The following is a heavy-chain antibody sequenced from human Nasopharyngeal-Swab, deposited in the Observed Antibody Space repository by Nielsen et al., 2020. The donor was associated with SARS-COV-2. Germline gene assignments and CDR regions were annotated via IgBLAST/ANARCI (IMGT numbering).Heavy chain of an antibody. J-gene: IGHJ4*02. Sequence: GESLKISCAASGITFSSYAMSWVHQAPGKGLEWVSTISGSGGSTYYADSVKGRFTISRDNSENTLSLQMNSLRAEDTALYYCAKGTDSDYDFWSGYPTTLDSWGQGTLVTVSS. V-gene: IGHV3-23*01. CDR2: ISGSGGST. CDR1: GITFSSYA. CDR3: AKGTDSDYDFWSGYPTTLDS. D-gene: IGHD3-3*01.